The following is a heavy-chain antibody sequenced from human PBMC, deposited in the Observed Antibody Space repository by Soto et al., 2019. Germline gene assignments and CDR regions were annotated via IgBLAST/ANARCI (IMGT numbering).Heavy chain of an antibody. CDR2: IIPIFGTA. Sequence: QVQLVQSGAEVKKPGSSVKVSCKASGGTFSSYAISWVRQAPGQGLEWMGGIIPIFGTANYAQKFQGRVTITAGESTSTDYTGLSSLRSEETAGYYCARDHPGGEKRGGGAYYYYYGMDVWGQGTTVTVSS. CDR1: GGTFSSYA. V-gene: IGHV1-69*01. J-gene: IGHJ6*02. CDR3: ARDHPGGEKRGGGAYYYYYGMDV. D-gene: IGHD3-16*01.